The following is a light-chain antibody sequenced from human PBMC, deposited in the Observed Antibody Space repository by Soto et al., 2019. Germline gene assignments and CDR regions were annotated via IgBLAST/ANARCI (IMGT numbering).Light chain of an antibody. CDR2: GNF. CDR1: SANMGAGYA. J-gene: IGLJ2*01. V-gene: IGLV1-40*01. Sequence: QSVLTQPPSVSGAPGQRVTISCTGSSANMGAGYAVHWYQQLPGTAPKLLIYGNFIRPSGVPDRFSGSKSVTSASLDITGLQTEDEADYYCQSYDRSLSAVVFGGGTKLTVL. CDR3: QSYDRSLSAVV.